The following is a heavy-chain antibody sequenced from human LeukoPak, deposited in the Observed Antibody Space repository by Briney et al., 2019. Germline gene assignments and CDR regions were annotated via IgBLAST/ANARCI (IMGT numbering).Heavy chain of an antibody. CDR2: ISYDGSNK. V-gene: IGHV3-30-3*01. D-gene: IGHD1-26*01. CDR1: GFTFSSYA. CDR3: ARDQAGSYFGY. Sequence: PGGSLRLSCAASGFTFSSYAMHWVRQAPGKGLEWVAVISYDGSNKYYADSVKGRFTISRDNSKNTLYLQMNSLRAEDTAVYYCARDQAGSYFGYWGQGTLVTVSS. J-gene: IGHJ4*02.